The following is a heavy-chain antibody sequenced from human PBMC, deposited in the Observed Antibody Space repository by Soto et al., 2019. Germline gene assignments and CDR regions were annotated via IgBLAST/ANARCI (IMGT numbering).Heavy chain of an antibody. V-gene: IGHV3-7*01. D-gene: IGHD2-2*01. CDR1: GFTFSSYW. Sequence: GGSLRLSCAASGFTFSSYWMSWVRQAPGKGLEWVANIKQDGSEKYYVDSVKGRFTISRDNAKNSLYLQMNSLRAEDTAVYYCARLSGHCSSTSCYAYFQHWGQGTLVTVSS. J-gene: IGHJ1*01. CDR2: IKQDGSEK. CDR3: ARLSGHCSSTSCYAYFQH.